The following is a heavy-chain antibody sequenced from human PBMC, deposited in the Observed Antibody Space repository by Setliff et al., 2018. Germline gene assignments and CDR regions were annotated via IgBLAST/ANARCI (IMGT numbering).Heavy chain of an antibody. CDR3: ARFRDDSSGWYGTHYFDY. J-gene: IGHJ4*02. D-gene: IGHD6-19*01. CDR2: IIPILGIA. Sequence: KVSCKASGGTFSSYAISWVRQAPGQGLEWMGGIIPILGIANYAQKFQGRVTITADKSTRTAYMELSSLRAEDTAVYYCARFRDDSSGWYGTHYFDYWGQGTLVTVSS. CDR1: GGTFSSYA. V-gene: IGHV1-69*10.